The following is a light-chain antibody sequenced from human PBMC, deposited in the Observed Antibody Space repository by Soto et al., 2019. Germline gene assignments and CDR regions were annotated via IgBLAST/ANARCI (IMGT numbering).Light chain of an antibody. Sequence: QSVLTQPASVSGSPGQSSTISCTGTSSDVGSYNLVSWYQQHPGKAPKLMIYEGSKRPSGVSNRFSGSKSGNTASLTISGLQAEDEADYYCCSYAGSVVFGGGTKVTVL. CDR2: EGS. CDR1: SSDVGSYNL. J-gene: IGLJ2*01. CDR3: CSYAGSVV. V-gene: IGLV2-23*01.